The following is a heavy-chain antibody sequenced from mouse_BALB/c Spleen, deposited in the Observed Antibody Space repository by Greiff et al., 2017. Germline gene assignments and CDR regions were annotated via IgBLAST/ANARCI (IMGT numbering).Heavy chain of an antibody. CDR3: ARKHMGYYDYEDAMDY. CDR2: IWSGGST. CDR1: GFSLTSYG. Sequence: VQLKQSGPGLVQPSQSLSITCTVSGFSLTSYGVHWVRQSPGKGLEWLGVIWSGGSTDYNAAFISRLSISKDNSKSQVFFKMNSLQADDTAIYYCARKHMGYYDYEDAMDYWGQGTSVTVSS. V-gene: IGHV2-4-1*01. J-gene: IGHJ4*01. D-gene: IGHD2-4*01.